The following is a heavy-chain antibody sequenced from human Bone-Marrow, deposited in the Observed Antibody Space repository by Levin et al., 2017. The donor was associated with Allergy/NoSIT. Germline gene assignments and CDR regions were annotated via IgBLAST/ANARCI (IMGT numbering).Heavy chain of an antibody. V-gene: IGHV1-69*01. D-gene: IGHD3-9*01. J-gene: IGHJ5*02. CDR1: GGTFNDFG. CDR2: IVPILGTT. Sequence: KISCKAPGGTFNDFGIGWVRLAPGQGLEWLGGIVPILGTTTYAQNFQGRVTITADESTSTAYMEMSSLRSGDTAVYYCARARYYDILTGINWFDRWGQGTLVTVSS. CDR3: ARARYYDILTGINWFDR.